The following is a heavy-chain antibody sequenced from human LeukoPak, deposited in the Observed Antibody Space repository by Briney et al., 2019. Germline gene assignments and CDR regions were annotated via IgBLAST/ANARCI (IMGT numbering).Heavy chain of an antibody. CDR2: ISRSGGST. Sequence: GGSLRLFCAASGFTFSSCAISWVRQAPGKGLEWVSGISRSGGSTYYADSVKGRFTISRDNSKNTLYLQMNSLRAEDTAVYFCAKVPNAYGDYGGIDYWGQGTLVTVSS. D-gene: IGHD4-17*01. CDR3: AKVPNAYGDYGGIDY. J-gene: IGHJ4*02. CDR1: GFTFSSCA. V-gene: IGHV3-23*01.